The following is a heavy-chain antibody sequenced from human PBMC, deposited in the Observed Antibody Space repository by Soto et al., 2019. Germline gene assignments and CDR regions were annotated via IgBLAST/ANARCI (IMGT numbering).Heavy chain of an antibody. J-gene: IGHJ5*02. V-gene: IGHV4-39*07. CDR2: VYSNGRT. Sequence: SETLSLTCTVSGGSISSTSYYWGWIRQPPGKGLEWIANVYSNGRTYYNPSLKSRVTISVDTSKNQFSLKLSSVTAADTAVYYCARSIDPWGQGTLVTVSS. CDR3: ARSIDP. CDR1: GGSISSTSYY.